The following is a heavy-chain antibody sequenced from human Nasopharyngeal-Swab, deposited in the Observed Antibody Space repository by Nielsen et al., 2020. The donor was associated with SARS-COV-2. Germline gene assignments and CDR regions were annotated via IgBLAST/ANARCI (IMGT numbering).Heavy chain of an antibody. D-gene: IGHD3-22*01. V-gene: IGHV4-39*01. J-gene: IGHJ5*02. Sequence: SETLSLTCTVSGGSISSSSYYWGWIRQPPGKGLERIGSIYYSGSTYYNPSLKSRVTISVDTSKNQFSLKLSSVTAADTAVYYCARPYYDSSGYDAWFDPWGQGTLVTVSS. CDR2: IYYSGST. CDR1: GGSISSSSYY. CDR3: ARPYYDSSGYDAWFDP.